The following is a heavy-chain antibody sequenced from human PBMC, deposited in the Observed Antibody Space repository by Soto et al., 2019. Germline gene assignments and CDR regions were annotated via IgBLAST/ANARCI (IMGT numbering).Heavy chain of an antibody. CDR2: MNPNSGNT. D-gene: IGHD2-15*01. J-gene: IGHJ3*02. CDR1: GYPFTRYD. V-gene: IGHV1-8*01. Sequence: VSVKVSFKPCGYPFTRYDSSLVRQATGQGLEWMGWMNPNSGNTGYAQKFQGRVTMTRNTSISTAYMELSSLRSEDTAVYYCARGYKDIVVVAAADAFDIWGQGTLVTVSS. CDR3: ARGYKDIVVVAAADAFDI.